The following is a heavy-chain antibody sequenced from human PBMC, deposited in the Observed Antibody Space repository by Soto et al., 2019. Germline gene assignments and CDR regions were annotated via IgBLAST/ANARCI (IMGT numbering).Heavy chain of an antibody. V-gene: IGHV3-23*01. CDR3: ANRAYGSDFDY. CDR1: GFTFSSYA. CDR2: ISGSGDST. Sequence: EVQLLESGGGLVQPGGSLRLSCAASGFTFSSYAMNWVRQAPGKGLEWVSVISGSGDSTYYADSVKGRFTISRDKSKNTLYLQMNSLRAGDTAVYYCANRAYGSDFDYWGQGTLVTVSS. J-gene: IGHJ4*02. D-gene: IGHD3-10*01.